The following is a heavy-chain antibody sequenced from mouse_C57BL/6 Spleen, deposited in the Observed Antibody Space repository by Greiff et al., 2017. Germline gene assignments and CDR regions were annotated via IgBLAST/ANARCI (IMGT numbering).Heavy chain of an antibody. CDR3: ARSPTMSTTSGYAMDY. V-gene: IGHV1-69*01. J-gene: IGHJ4*01. D-gene: IGHD2-4*01. Sequence: QVQLQQPGAELVMPGASVKLSCKASGYTFTSYWMHWVKQRPGQGLEWIGEIDPSDSYTNYNQKFKGKSTLTVDKSSSTAYMQLSSLTSEDSAVYYCARSPTMSTTSGYAMDYWGQGTSVTVSS. CDR2: IDPSDSYT. CDR1: GYTFTSYW.